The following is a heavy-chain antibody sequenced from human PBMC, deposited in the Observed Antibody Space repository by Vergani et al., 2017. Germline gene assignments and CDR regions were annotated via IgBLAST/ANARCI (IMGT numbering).Heavy chain of an antibody. CDR3: ARVRAPRMVRGVIYYYYGMDV. CDR2: INHSGST. CDR1: GVSFSDYY. Sequence: QVQLQQWGAGLLKPSETLSLTCAVYGVSFSDYYWSWIRQPPGKGLEWIGEINHSGSTNYNPSLKSRVTISVDTSKNQFSLKLSSVTAADTAVYYCARVRAPRMVRGVIYYYYGMDVWGQGTTVTVSS. V-gene: IGHV4-34*01. J-gene: IGHJ6*02. D-gene: IGHD3-10*01.